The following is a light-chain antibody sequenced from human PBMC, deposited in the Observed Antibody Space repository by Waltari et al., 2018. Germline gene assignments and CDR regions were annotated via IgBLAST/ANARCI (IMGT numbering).Light chain of an antibody. Sequence: QSVLTQPPSASGTPGQRVTVSCSGSSSNIGSTTVNWYQQVPGTAPKLLIYSNNQRPSGVPDRFSGSKSGTSASLAISGLQSEDEADYYCVAWDDSLIGWVFGGGTKLTVL. V-gene: IGLV1-44*01. CDR2: SNN. J-gene: IGLJ3*02. CDR3: VAWDDSLIGWV. CDR1: SSNIGSTT.